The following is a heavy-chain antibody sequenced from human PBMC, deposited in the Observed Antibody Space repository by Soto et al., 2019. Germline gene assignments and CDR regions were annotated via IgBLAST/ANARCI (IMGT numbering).Heavy chain of an antibody. CDR3: ARASYSSGWYDY. Sequence: QVQLVQSGAEVKKPGASVKVSCKASGYTFTGYYMHWVRHAPGQGLEWMGWINPNSGGTNYAPKFQGWVRMTRDTYTSTAYRELSRQRSDDTAVYYSARASYSSGWYDYWGQGTLVTVS. V-gene: IGHV1-2*04. CDR2: INPNSGGT. D-gene: IGHD6-19*01. J-gene: IGHJ4*02. CDR1: GYTFTGYY.